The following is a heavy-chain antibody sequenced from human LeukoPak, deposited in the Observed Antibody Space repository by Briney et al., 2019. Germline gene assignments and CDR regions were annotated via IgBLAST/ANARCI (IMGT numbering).Heavy chain of an antibody. J-gene: IGHJ2*01. V-gene: IGHV1-2*02. D-gene: IGHD1-26*01. CDR2: ISSNSGGK. CDR3: ARDPGLKGSYWYFDL. Sequence: ASVKVSCKASGYTFTGYYMHWVRQAPGQGLEWMGWISSNSGGKNYVQKFQGRVTMTRDTSISTAYMALSSLRSDDTAVYYCARDPGLKGSYWYFDLWGRGTLVTVSA. CDR1: GYTFTGYY.